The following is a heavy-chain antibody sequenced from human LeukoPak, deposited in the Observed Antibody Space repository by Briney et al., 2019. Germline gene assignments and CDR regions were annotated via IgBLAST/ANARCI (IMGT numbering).Heavy chain of an antibody. CDR1: GFTFSNYA. CDR2: ISGSGVST. V-gene: IGHV3-23*01. D-gene: IGHD3-10*01. CDR3: AKDPRGYYYAMDV. Sequence: GGSLRLSCAASGFTFSNYAMSWVRQAPGKGLEWVSAISGSGVSTYYADSVKGRFTISRDNSKNTLYLQMNGLRAEDTAVYYCAKDPRGYYYAMDVWGKGTTVTVSS. J-gene: IGHJ6*04.